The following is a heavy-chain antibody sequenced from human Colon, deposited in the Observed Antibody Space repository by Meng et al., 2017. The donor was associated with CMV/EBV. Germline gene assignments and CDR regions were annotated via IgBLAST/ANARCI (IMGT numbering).Heavy chain of an antibody. V-gene: IGHV3-7*01. CDR2: IKQDGSEK. J-gene: IGHJ4*02. CDR3: ARNEKSSRRLPYDY. D-gene: IGHD2-2*01. Sequence: LTGAASGFTFSSYWMSWVRQAPGKGLEWVANIKQDGSEKYYVDSVKGRFTISRDNAKNSLYLQMNSLRAEDTAVYYCARNEKSSRRLPYDYWGQGTLVTVSS. CDR1: GFTFSSYW.